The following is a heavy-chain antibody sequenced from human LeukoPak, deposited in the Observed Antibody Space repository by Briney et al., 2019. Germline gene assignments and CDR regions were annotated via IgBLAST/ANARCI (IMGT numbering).Heavy chain of an antibody. CDR2: IRSKANSYAT. CDR3: TRHPELEPTPYYYYYMDV. Sequence: PGGSLRLSCAASGFTFSGSAMYWVRQASGKGLEWVGRIRSKANSYATAYAASVKGRFTISRDDSKNTAYLQMNSLKTEDTAVYYCTRHPELEPTPYYYYYMDVWGKGTTVTVSS. CDR1: GFTFSGSA. V-gene: IGHV3-73*01. J-gene: IGHJ6*03. D-gene: IGHD1-1*01.